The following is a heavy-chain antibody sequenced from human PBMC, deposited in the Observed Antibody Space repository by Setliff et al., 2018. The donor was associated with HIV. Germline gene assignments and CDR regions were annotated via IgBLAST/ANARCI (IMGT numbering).Heavy chain of an antibody. D-gene: IGHD1-26*01. CDR1: GFTFSSFW. V-gene: IGHV3-15*01. J-gene: IGHJ2*01. Sequence: GGSLRLSCAASGFTFSSFWMSWVRQAPGKGLEWVARIRNKKNGGTTYYAAPVEDRFTISRDDSKNTLSLQMNSLNTEDTAMYYCTRDSGTESGSPWWYFALWGRGTLVTVSS. CDR3: TRDSGTESGSPWWYFAL. CDR2: IRNKKNGGTT.